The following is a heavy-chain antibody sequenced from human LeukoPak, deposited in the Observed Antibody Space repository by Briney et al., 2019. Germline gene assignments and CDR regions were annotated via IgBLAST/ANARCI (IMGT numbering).Heavy chain of an antibody. CDR3: ANLVGATFKYYFDY. CDR1: GFTFSSYA. J-gene: IGHJ4*02. D-gene: IGHD1-26*01. CDR2: ISGSGGST. Sequence: PGGSLRLSCAASGFTFSSYAMSWVRQAPGKGLEWVSAISGSGGSTYYADSVKGRFTISRDNSKSTLYLQMNSLRAEDTAVYYCANLVGATFKYYFDYWGQGTLVTVSS. V-gene: IGHV3-23*01.